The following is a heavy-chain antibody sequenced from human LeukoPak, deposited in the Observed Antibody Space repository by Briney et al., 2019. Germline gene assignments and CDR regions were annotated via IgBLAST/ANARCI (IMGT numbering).Heavy chain of an antibody. J-gene: IGHJ6*03. CDR1: GYAFTSYG. V-gene: IGHV1-18*01. CDR3: ARVGEIVVVPAAIREYYYMDV. Sequence: ASVKVSCKASGYAFTSYGISWVRRAPGQGLEWMGWISAYNGNTNYAQKLQGRVTMTTDTSTSTAYMELRSLRSDDTAVYYCARVGEIVVVPAAIREYYYMDVWGKGTTVTVSS. D-gene: IGHD2-2*02. CDR2: ISAYNGNT.